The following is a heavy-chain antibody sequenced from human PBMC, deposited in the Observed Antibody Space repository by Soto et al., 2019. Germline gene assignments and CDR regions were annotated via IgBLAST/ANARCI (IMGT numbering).Heavy chain of an antibody. Sequence: QVQLQQWGAGLLKPSETLSLTCAVYGGSFSGYYWSWIRQPPGKGLEWIGEINHSGSTNYNPSLKSRVTISGDTSTNPFSRKLSSVTAADPAVYYCARGEVGYSSGLYGDWYFDLWGRGTLVTVSS. CDR1: GGSFSGYY. V-gene: IGHV4-34*01. CDR2: INHSGST. CDR3: ARGEVGYSSGLYGDWYFDL. D-gene: IGHD6-19*01. J-gene: IGHJ2*01.